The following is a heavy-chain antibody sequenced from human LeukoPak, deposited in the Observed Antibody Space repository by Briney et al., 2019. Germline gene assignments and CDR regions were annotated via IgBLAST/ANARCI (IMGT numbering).Heavy chain of an antibody. CDR2: INPSGGST. V-gene: IGHV1-46*01. CDR3: ARDGTMVRGVDYFDY. J-gene: IGHJ4*02. D-gene: IGHD3-10*01. CDR1: GYTFTSYY. Sequence: ASVKVSCKASGYTFTSYYMHWVRQAPGQGLEWMGIINPSGGSTSYAQKFQGRVTMTRNTSTSTVYMELSSLRSEDTAVYYCARDGTMVRGVDYFDYWGQGTLVTVSS.